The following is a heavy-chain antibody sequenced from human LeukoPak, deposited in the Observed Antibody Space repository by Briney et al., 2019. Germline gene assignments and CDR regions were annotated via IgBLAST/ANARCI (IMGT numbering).Heavy chain of an antibody. CDR1: GDSVSSNSAA. Sequence: SQTLSLTCAISGDSVSSNSAAWNWIRQSPSRGLEWLGRTYYRSKWYNDYAVSVKSRITINPDTSKNQFSLQLNSVTPEDTAVYYCARANYDYIHFPSPFTNYYYGMDVWGQGTTVTVSS. J-gene: IGHJ6*02. CDR2: TYYRSKWYN. V-gene: IGHV6-1*01. D-gene: IGHD3-16*01. CDR3: ARANYDYIHFPSPFTNYYYGMDV.